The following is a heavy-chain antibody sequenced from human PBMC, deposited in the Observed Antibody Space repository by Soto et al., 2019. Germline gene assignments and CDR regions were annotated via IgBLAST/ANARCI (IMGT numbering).Heavy chain of an antibody. CDR1: GYTFTSYD. Sequence: GASVKVFCKASGYTFTSYDINWVRQATGQGLEWMGWMNPNSGNTGYAQKFQGRVTMTRNTSISTAYMELSSLRSEDTAVYYCARELRIAAAGTVGRVYYYGMDVWGQGTTVTVSS. V-gene: IGHV1-8*01. D-gene: IGHD6-13*01. J-gene: IGHJ6*02. CDR2: MNPNSGNT. CDR3: ARELRIAAAGTVGRVYYYGMDV.